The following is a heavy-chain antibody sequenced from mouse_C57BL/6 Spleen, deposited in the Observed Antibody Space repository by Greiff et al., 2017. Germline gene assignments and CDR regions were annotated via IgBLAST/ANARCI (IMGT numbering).Heavy chain of an antibody. J-gene: IGHJ1*03. Sequence: HLPPPFPELVKPGASVTMSCKASGYTFTSYWITWVKQRPGQGLEWIGDIYPGSGSTNYNEKFKSKATLTVDTSSSTAYMQLSSLTSEDSAVYYCAREENYGSSYGYFDVWGTGTTVTVSS. CDR2: IYPGSGST. V-gene: IGHV1-55*01. CDR3: AREENYGSSYGYFDV. CDR1: GYTFTSYW. D-gene: IGHD1-1*01.